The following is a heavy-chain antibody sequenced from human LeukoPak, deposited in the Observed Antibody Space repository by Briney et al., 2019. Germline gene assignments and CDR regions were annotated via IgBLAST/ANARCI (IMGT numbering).Heavy chain of an antibody. Sequence: SETLSLTCTVSGGPFRNFFWTWLRQPAGKGLEWIGRIYTNGNTNYNASLKSRVAMSVDTSKNQFFLNLTSVTAADTAVYYCATLALSSGWYYFDYWGQGTLVTVSS. CDR3: ATLALSSGWYYFDY. V-gene: IGHV4-4*07. CDR2: IYTNGNT. D-gene: IGHD6-19*01. CDR1: GGPFRNFF. J-gene: IGHJ4*02.